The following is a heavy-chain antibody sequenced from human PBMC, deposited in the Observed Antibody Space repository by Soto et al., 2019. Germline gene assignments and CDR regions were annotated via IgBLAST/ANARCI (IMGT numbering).Heavy chain of an antibody. CDR3: AERNSGWSAAAPRYYFDY. CDR2: ISAYNGNT. D-gene: IGHD6-19*01. Sequence: ASVKVSCKASGYTFTSYGISWVRQAPGQGLEWMGWISAYNGNTNYAQKLQGRVTMTTDTSTSTAYMELRSLRSDDTAVYYCAERNSGWSAAAPRYYFDYWGQGTLVTVSS. J-gene: IGHJ4*02. V-gene: IGHV1-18*04. CDR1: GYTFTSYG.